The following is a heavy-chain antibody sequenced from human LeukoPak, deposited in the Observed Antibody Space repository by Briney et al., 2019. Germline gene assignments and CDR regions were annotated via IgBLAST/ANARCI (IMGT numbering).Heavy chain of an antibody. CDR3: ARSPSGWYGSDAFDI. D-gene: IGHD6-19*01. V-gene: IGHV1-18*01. Sequence: GASVKVPCKASGYTFTSYGISWVRQAPGQGLEWMGWISAYNGNTNYAQKLQGRVTMTTDTSTSTAYMELRSLRSDDTAVYYCARSPSGWYGSDAFDIWGQGTMVTVSS. J-gene: IGHJ3*02. CDR1: GYTFTSYG. CDR2: ISAYNGNT.